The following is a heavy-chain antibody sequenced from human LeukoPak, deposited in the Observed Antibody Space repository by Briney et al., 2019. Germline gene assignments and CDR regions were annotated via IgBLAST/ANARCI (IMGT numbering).Heavy chain of an antibody. J-gene: IGHJ4*02. Sequence: KLWGALRLSCAASGFTFSDAWRKWVRQAPGKGLEWVGRIKSKTDGETTDYAAAVKGRFTVSRDDSKNTLYLQMNSLKTDDTAVYYCTTGLWFGDLLADHWGQGTLVTVSS. CDR2: IKSKTDGETT. D-gene: IGHD3-10*01. CDR1: GFTFSDAW. CDR3: TTGLWFGDLLADH. V-gene: IGHV3-15*07.